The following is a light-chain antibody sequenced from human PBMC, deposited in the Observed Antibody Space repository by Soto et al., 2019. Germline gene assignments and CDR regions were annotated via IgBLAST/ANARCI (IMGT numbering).Light chain of an antibody. Sequence: QSVLAQPPSRSGAPGQRVTIPFSGSNPNIGSNYVYWYQQLPGTAPKLLIYRNNQRPSGVPDRFSGSKSGTSASLAISGLRSEDEADYYCAAWDDSLSGQVFGTGTKVTVL. CDR1: NPNIGSNY. CDR2: RNN. CDR3: AAWDDSLSGQV. V-gene: IGLV1-47*01. J-gene: IGLJ1*01.